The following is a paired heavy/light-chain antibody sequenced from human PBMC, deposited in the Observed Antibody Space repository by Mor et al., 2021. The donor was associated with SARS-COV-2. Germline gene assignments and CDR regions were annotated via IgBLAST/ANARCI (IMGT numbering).Light chain of an antibody. CDR3: QQSFSMPRT. CDR2: GAS. Sequence: DIQLTQSPSSLSASVGDRVTIVCRASQRINRYLNWYQQQPGKAPKLLIHGASNLQTGVPSRFSGSGSGTDFTLTLSSLQPEDFATYYCQQSFSMPRTFGGGTKVEIK. J-gene: IGKJ4*01. V-gene: IGKV1-39*01. CDR1: QRINRY.
Heavy chain of an antibody. CDR3: AREVLGTLTLSAGVDHFDP. CDR2: LYHSGST. D-gene: IGHD3-3*01. J-gene: IGHJ5*02. Sequence: QVQLQETGPGLVKPSETLSLSCNVSGASISSSPYYWVWIRQPPGKGLEWIGSLYHSGSTYLNPSLESRVDISMDTSKNHFSLRLNSVTAADTAVYFCAREVLGTLTLSAGVDHFDPWGQGTLVTVSS. V-gene: IGHV4-39*07. CDR1: GASISSSPYY.